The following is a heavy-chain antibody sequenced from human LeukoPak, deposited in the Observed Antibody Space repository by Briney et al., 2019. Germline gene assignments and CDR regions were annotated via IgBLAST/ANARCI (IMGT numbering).Heavy chain of an antibody. CDR3: ARDLTPRGSGSSY. J-gene: IGHJ4*02. CDR2: VYYSGST. V-gene: IGHV4-59*01. CDR1: GDSISSYY. Sequence: SETLSLTCTVSGDSISSYYWSWIRQPPGKGLEWIGYVYYSGSTNYNPSLKSRVTISVDTSKNQFSLKLSSVTAADTAVYYCARDLTPRGSGSSYWGQGTLVTVSS. D-gene: IGHD3-22*01.